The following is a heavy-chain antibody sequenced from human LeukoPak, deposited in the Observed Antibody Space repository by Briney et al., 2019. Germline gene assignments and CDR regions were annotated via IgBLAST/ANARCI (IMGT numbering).Heavy chain of an antibody. D-gene: IGHD3-3*01. J-gene: IGHJ5*02. V-gene: IGHV3-74*01. Sequence: GGSLRLSCAASGFTFSNYWIHWVRQAPGKGPVWVSRIKYDGSATTYADSVKGRFTISRDNVKNTLSLQMNSLRAEDTAVYYCTKSDWFDPWGQGTLVTVSS. CDR2: IKYDGSAT. CDR3: TKSDWFDP. CDR1: GFTFSNYW.